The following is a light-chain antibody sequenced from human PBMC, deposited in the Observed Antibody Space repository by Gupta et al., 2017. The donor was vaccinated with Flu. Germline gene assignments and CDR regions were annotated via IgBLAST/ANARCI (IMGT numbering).Light chain of an antibody. CDR3: QQYNSYPIT. V-gene: IGKV1-5*03. Sequence: DIQMTQSPSTLSASVGDSVSLTCRASQSIGNSLAWYQQKTGRAPKLLIYRSSNLETGIPPRFSGGGSGTEFTLTISSLQPDDFATYYCQQYNSYPITFGQGTRLEI. CDR2: RSS. J-gene: IGKJ5*01. CDR1: QSIGNS.